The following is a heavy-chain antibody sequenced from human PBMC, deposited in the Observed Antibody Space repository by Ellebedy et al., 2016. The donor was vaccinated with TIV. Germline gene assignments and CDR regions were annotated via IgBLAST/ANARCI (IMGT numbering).Heavy chain of an antibody. V-gene: IGHV3-21*04. D-gene: IGHD3-22*01. CDR2: ISSSSSYI. Sequence: GESLKISCAASGFTFSSYGMHWVRQAPGKGLEWVSSISSSSSYIYYADSVKGRFTISRDNSKNTLYLQMNSLRAEDTAVYYCAKGYYDSSGYLDYWGQGTLVTVSS. CDR3: AKGYYDSSGYLDY. J-gene: IGHJ4*02. CDR1: GFTFSSYG.